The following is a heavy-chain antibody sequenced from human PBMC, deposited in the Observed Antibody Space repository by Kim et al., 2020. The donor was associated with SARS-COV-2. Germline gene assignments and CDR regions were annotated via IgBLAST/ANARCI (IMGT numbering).Heavy chain of an antibody. CDR1: GFKLSDYV. D-gene: IGHD3-16*01. CDR3: AKITPEGSTAYYFFDY. V-gene: IGHV3-30*18. CDR2: IAYGGSDK. Sequence: GGSLRLSCAAYGFKLSDYVMHWVRQAPGRGLEWVAVIAYGGSDKFYADSVKGRFTISRDNSKNTLYLQMNSLRAEDTAVYYCAKITPEGSTAYYFFDYWGQGTQVTVSS. J-gene: IGHJ4*02.